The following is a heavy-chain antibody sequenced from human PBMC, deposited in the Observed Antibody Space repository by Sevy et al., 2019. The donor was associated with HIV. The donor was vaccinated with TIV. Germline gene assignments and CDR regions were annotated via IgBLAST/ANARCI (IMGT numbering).Heavy chain of an antibody. Sequence: GGYLRLSCVASGFTFSSYGMSWVRQAPGEGLECVSDISGSGGSTYYADSVRGRFTISRDNSKNTLYLQMNSLRADDTAVYYCAKETIRGTYNWFDPWGQGTLVIVSS. CDR3: AKETIRGTYNWFDP. CDR2: ISGSGGST. J-gene: IGHJ5*02. V-gene: IGHV3-23*01. CDR1: GFTFSSYG. D-gene: IGHD3-10*01.